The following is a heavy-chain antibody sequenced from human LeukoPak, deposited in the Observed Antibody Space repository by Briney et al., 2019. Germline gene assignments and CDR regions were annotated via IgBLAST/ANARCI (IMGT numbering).Heavy chain of an antibody. J-gene: IGHJ4*02. CDR1: GFTISSYA. D-gene: IGHD5-18*01. Sequence: SGGSLRLSCAASGFTISSYAMSWVRQAPGKGVEWVSAISGSGGSTYYADSVKGRFTISRDNSKNTLYLQMNSLRAEDTAVYYCAITPGYSYGLYYFDYWGQGTLVTVSS. V-gene: IGHV3-23*01. CDR3: AITPGYSYGLYYFDY. CDR2: ISGSGGST.